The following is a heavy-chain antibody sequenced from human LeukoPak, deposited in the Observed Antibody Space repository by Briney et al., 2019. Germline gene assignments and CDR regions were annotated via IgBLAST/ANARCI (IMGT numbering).Heavy chain of an antibody. J-gene: IGHJ4*02. D-gene: IGHD6-6*01. V-gene: IGHV1-8*01. CDR2: MNPNSGNT. CDR1: GYTFTSYD. CDR3: ARVQGGIAARRLGY. Sequence: GASVKVSCKASGYTFTSYDINWVRQATGQGLEWMGWMNPNSGNTGYAQKFQGRVTMTRNTSISTAYMELSSLRSEDTAVYCCARVQGGIAARRLGYWGQGTLVTVSS.